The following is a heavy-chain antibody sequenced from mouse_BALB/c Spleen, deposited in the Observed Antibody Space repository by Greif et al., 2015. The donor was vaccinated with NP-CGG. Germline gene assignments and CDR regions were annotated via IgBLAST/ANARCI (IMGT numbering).Heavy chain of an antibody. CDR2: ISYSGST. CDR3: ARSNYYGSTWFAY. D-gene: IGHD1-1*01. Sequence: DVQLQESGPGLVKPSQSLSLTCTVTGYSITSDYAWNWIRQFPGNKLEWMGYISYSGSTSYNPSLKSRISITRDTSKNQFFLQLNSVTTEDTATYYCARSNYYGSTWFAYWGQGTLVTVSA. J-gene: IGHJ3*01. V-gene: IGHV3-2*02. CDR1: GYSITSDYA.